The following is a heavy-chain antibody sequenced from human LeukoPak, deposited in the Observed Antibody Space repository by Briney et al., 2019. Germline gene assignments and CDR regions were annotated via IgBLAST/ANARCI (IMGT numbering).Heavy chain of an antibody. J-gene: IGHJ6*03. CDR1: GYTFTSYY. D-gene: IGHD1-1*01. CDR3: ARDKTAGTTPPSYYYYYDMDV. CDR2: INPNSGGT. Sequence: AASVKVSCKASGYTFTSYYMHWVRQAPGQGLEWMGWINPNSGGTNYAQKFQGRVTMTRDTSISTAYMELSRLRSDDTAVYYCARDKTAGTTPPSYYYYYDMDVWRTRTTVSVPS. V-gene: IGHV1-2*02.